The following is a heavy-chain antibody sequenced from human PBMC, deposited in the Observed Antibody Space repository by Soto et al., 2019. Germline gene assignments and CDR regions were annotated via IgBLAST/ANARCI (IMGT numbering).Heavy chain of an antibody. J-gene: IGHJ4*02. CDR3: ATRGLVVSSPPYFDS. CDR1: GGTFSGYV. V-gene: IGHV1-69*01. CDR2: FVPLFGTT. D-gene: IGHD6-6*01. Sequence: QLVQSGSEVKKPGSSVKVSCQASGGTFSGYVVTWVSQAPGQGLEWMGEFVPLFGTTKYAQRFSGRITITAEESTSTAYMELRTLRSDDTAVYYCATRGLVVSSPPYFDSWGQGTLVTVSS.